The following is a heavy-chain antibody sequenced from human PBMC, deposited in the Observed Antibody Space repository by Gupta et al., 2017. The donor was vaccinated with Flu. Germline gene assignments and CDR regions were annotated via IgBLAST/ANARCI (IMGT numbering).Heavy chain of an antibody. CDR1: GFTFSSYW. V-gene: IGHV3-74*01. D-gene: IGHD2-2*01. CDR2: INRDESST. J-gene: IGHJ4*02. Sequence: EVQLVESGGGLVQPGGSLRLSCAASGFTFSSYWMHWVRQAPGKGLVWVSRINRDESSTSYADSVKGRFTISRDNAKNTLYLQMNSLRAEDTAVYYCARAVLVVVPAASSNWGQGTLVTVSS. CDR3: ARAVLVVVPAASSN.